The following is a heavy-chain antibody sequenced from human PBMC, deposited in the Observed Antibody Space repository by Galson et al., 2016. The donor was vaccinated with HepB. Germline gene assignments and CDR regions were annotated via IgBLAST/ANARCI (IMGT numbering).Heavy chain of an antibody. V-gene: IGHV3-33*01. Sequence: LRLSCAASGFTFSNYGLHWVRQAPGKGLEWVAATWFDGRDQYYRDSVKGRFTISKDNSKTTLFLQMNSLRAEDTAVYYCARDVGLGTTLYNWFDPWGQGTLVTVSS. D-gene: IGHD4-17*01. CDR3: ARDVGLGTTLYNWFDP. CDR1: GFTFSNYG. J-gene: IGHJ5*02. CDR2: TWFDGRDQ.